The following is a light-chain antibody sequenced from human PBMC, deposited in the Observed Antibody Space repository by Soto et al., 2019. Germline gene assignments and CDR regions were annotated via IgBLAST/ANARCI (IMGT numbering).Light chain of an antibody. Sequence: QSALTQPASVSGSPGQSITISFTGTSSDVGGYNYVSWYQQHPGKAPKLMIHEVRNRPAGVSNRFSGSKSGNTAYLTISGLQAEDEADYYCISYTSSSIDYVFGTGTKLTVL. CDR3: ISYTSSSIDYV. CDR1: SSDVGGYNY. V-gene: IGLV2-14*01. J-gene: IGLJ1*01. CDR2: EVR.